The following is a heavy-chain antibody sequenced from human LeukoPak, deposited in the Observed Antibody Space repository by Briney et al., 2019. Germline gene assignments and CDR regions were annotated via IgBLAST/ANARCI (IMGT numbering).Heavy chain of an antibody. CDR2: INHSGST. CDR1: GGSISSYY. Sequence: SETLSLTCTVSGGSISSYYWSWIRQPPGKGLEWIGEINHSGSTNYNPSLKSRVTISVDTSKNQFFLKLSSVTAADTAVYYCARRMVYGDFDYWGQGTLVTVSS. CDR3: ARRMVYGDFDY. D-gene: IGHD2-8*01. V-gene: IGHV4-34*01. J-gene: IGHJ4*02.